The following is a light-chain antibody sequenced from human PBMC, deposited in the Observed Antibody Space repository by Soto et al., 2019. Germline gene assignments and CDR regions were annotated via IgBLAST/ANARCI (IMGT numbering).Light chain of an antibody. CDR2: DAS. V-gene: IGKV1-39*01. CDR3: QQSYSAPYT. Sequence: DILMTQSPSSLSASVGDRVTITCRASQSIRNYLNWYQQKPGKAPKLLIYDASSLQSGVPSRFSGSGSGTDFTLTFSSLQPEDFATYYCQQSYSAPYTFGQGTKLEIK. CDR1: QSIRNY. J-gene: IGKJ2*01.